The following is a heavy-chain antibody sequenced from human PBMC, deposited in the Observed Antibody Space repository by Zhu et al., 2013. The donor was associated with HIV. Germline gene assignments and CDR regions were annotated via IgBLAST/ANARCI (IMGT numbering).Heavy chain of an antibody. D-gene: IGHD2-15*01. CDR1: GYTFTSYA. CDR3: ARGSVVGPSAAYFDY. Sequence: QVQLVQSGAEVKKPGASVKVSCKASGYTFTSYAMHWVRQAPGQRLEWMGWINAGNGNTKYSQKFQGRVTITRDTSASTAYMELSSLRSEDTAVYYCARGSVVGPSAAYFDYWGPGNPGHRLL. J-gene: IGHJ4*02. V-gene: IGHV1-3*01. CDR2: INAGNGNT.